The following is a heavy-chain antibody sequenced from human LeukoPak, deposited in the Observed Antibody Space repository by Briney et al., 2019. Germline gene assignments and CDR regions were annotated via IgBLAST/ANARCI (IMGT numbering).Heavy chain of an antibody. D-gene: IGHD5-12*01. CDR1: GYSISSGYY. CDR2: INHSGST. J-gene: IGHJ6*02. V-gene: IGHV4-38-2*02. Sequence: SETLSLTCTVSGYSISSGYYWSWIRQPPGKGLEWIGEINHSGSTNYNPSLKSRVTISVDTSKNQFSLKLSSVTAADTAVYYCARGRRWLREDRYYYYYGMDVWGQGTTVTVSS. CDR3: ARGRRWLREDRYYYYYGMDV.